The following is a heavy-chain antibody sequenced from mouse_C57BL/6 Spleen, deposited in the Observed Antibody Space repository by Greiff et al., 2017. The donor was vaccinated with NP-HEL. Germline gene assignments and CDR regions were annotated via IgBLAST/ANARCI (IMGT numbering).Heavy chain of an antibody. J-gene: IGHJ4*01. CDR1: GYTFTSYW. Sequence: QVQLQQPGAELVRPGSSVKLSCKASGYTFTSYWMNWVKQRPGKGLEWIGRIYPGDGDTNYNGKFNGKATLTADKSSSTAYMQLSSLTSEDSAVYFCARGGSLRAMDYWGQGTSVTVSS. CDR2: IYPGDGDT. CDR3: ARGGSLRAMDY. V-gene: IGHV1-82*01.